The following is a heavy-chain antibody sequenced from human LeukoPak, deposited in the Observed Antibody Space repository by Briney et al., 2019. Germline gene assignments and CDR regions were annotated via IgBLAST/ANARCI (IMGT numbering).Heavy chain of an antibody. CDR1: GYTFSTYG. CDR3: ARNAGSYFEFAP. Sequence: ASVKVSCKTSGYTFSTYGLSWVRQAPGQGLEWMGWISGNSGKTHYAQKFQDRVTLTTDTSSTAAFMELRSLRSDDTAMYYCARNAGSYFEFAPWGQGTLVTVSS. D-gene: IGHD1-26*01. CDR2: ISGNSGKT. V-gene: IGHV1-18*01. J-gene: IGHJ5*02.